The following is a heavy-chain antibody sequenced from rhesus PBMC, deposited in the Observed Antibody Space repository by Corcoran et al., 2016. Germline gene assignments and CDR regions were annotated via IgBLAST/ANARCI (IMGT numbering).Heavy chain of an antibody. D-gene: IGHD1-26*01. CDR2: IYGSGGTT. CDR1: GGSISSNY. Sequence: QVQLQESGPGLVKPSETLSLTCAVSGGSISSNYWSWIRQPPGKGLEWIGRIYGSGGTTDSNPSLKSRVTISTDTSKNQFSLKLSSVTAADTAVYYCARRDNWNYGAFDFWGQGLRVTVSS. V-gene: IGHV4-160*01. CDR3: ARRDNWNYGAFDF. J-gene: IGHJ3*01.